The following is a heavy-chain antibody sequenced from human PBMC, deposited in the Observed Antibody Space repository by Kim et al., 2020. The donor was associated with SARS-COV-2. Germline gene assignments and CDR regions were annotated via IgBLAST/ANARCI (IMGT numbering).Heavy chain of an antibody. CDR2: IKRPDDSA. CDR3: VKGAWLDY. J-gene: IGHJ4*02. CDR1: GFSFGTFD. V-gene: IGHV3-23*01. Sequence: GGSLRLSCVASGFSFGTFDMSWVRQAPGKGLKWVSVIKRPDDSAYYAESVKGRFTVSRDSARSTLYLQMNSLRVDDTAVYYCVKGAWLDYWGPGTLVTVSS. D-gene: IGHD5-12*01.